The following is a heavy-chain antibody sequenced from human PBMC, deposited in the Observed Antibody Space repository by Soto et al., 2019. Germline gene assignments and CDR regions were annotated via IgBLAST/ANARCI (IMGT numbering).Heavy chain of an antibody. CDR1: GFTFSSYG. CDR3: AKSLGVILYYYYGMDV. D-gene: IGHD2-8*01. CDR2: ISYDGSNK. J-gene: IGHJ6*02. Sequence: GSLRLSCAASGFTFSSYGMHWVRQAPGKGLEWVAVISYDGSNKYYADSVKGRFTISRDNSKNTLYLQMNSLRAEDTAVYYCAKSLGVILYYYYGMDVWGQGTTVTVSS. V-gene: IGHV3-30*18.